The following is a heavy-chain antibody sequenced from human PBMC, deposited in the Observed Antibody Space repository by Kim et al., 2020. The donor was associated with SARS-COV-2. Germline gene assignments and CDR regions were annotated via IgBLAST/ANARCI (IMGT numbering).Heavy chain of an antibody. V-gene: IGHV4-34*01. CDR3: ARGVGSGSPVISFDY. CDR1: GGSFSGYY. J-gene: IGHJ4*02. CDR2: INHSGST. D-gene: IGHD3-10*01. Sequence: SETLSLTCAVYGGSFSGYYWSWIRQPPGKGLEWIGEINHSGSTNYNPSLRSRVTISVDTSKNQFSLKLSSVTAADTAVYYCARGVGSGSPVISFDYWGQGTLVTVSS.